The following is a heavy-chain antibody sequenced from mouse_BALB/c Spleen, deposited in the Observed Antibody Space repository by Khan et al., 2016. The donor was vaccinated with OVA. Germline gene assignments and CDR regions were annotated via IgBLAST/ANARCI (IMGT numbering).Heavy chain of an antibody. Sequence: QVQLKESGAELARPGASVKMSCKASGYTFTSYTMHWVKQRPGQGLEWIGYINPSNDYTNYNQKFKDKATLTADKSSSTAYMQLSSLTAEDSAVYDCTRGGPYYGNYGAWFAYWGQGTLVTVSA. D-gene: IGHD2-10*01. CDR1: GYTFTSYT. CDR3: TRGGPYYGNYGAWFAY. V-gene: IGHV1-4*01. CDR2: INPSNDYT. J-gene: IGHJ3*01.